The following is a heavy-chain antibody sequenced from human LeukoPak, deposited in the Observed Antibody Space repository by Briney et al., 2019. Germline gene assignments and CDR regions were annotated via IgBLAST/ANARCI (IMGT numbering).Heavy chain of an antibody. J-gene: IGHJ6*03. V-gene: IGHV4-34*01. CDR1: VGSFSGYY. D-gene: IGHD3-10*01. Sequence: SETLSLTCAVYVGSFSGYYWSWIRQPPGKGLEWIGEINHSGSTNYNSSLKSRVTISVDTSKNQFSLKLSSVTAADTAVYYCARGYYGSGSHCCHMDVWGKGTTITAS. CDR3: ARGYYGSGSHCCHMDV. CDR2: INHSGST.